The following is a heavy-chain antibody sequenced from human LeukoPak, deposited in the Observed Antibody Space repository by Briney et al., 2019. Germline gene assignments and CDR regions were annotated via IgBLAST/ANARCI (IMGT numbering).Heavy chain of an antibody. J-gene: IGHJ4*02. Sequence: SETLSLTCAVSGGSIGSSNWWSWVRQPPGKGLEWIGEIYYSGNTNYNPSLKNRVTISIDKSKNQFSLKLSSVTAADTAVYYCAREVRFSMVRGEIDCWGQGTLVTVSS. D-gene: IGHD3-10*01. CDR1: GGSIGSSNW. V-gene: IGHV4-4*02. CDR2: IYYSGNT. CDR3: AREVRFSMVRGEIDC.